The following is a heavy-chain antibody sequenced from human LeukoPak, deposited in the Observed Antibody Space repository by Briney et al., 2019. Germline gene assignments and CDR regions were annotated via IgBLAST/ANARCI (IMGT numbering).Heavy chain of an antibody. D-gene: IGHD5-24*01. V-gene: IGHV3-30*12. J-gene: IGHJ4*02. CDR1: GFTFSNYG. CDR3: ARSDGGFDY. CDR2: ISYDGSNK. Sequence: PGGSLRLSCATSGFTFSNYGMHWVRQAPGKGLEWVAVISYDGSNKYYADSVKGRFTISRDNSKNTLYLQMNSLRAEDTAVYYCARSDGGFDYWGQGTLVTVSA.